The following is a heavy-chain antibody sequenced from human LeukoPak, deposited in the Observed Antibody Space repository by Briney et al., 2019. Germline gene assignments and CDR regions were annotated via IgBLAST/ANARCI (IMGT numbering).Heavy chain of an antibody. CDR1: GYTFTGYY. CDR2: INPNSGGT. J-gene: IGHJ4*02. Sequence: ASVKVSCKASGYTFTGYYMHWVRQTPGQGLEWMGWINPNSGGTNYAQKFQGRVTMTRDTSISTAYMELSRLRSDDTAVYYCARGDRVEGYCSGGSCYGFDYWGQGTLVTVSS. D-gene: IGHD2-15*01. V-gene: IGHV1-2*02. CDR3: ARGDRVEGYCSGGSCYGFDY.